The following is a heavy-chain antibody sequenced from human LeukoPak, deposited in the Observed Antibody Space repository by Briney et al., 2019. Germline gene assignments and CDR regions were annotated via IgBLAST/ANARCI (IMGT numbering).Heavy chain of an antibody. Sequence: QSGGSLRLSCAASGFTFSSYGMHWVRQAPGKGLEWVSAISASGGGTYYADSVKGRFTISRDNSKNTLYLQMNSLRAEDTAIYYCAKDLGDSSGYNPFDYWGQGTLVTVSS. J-gene: IGHJ4*02. CDR2: ISASGGGT. V-gene: IGHV3-23*01. D-gene: IGHD3-22*01. CDR3: AKDLGDSSGYNPFDY. CDR1: GFTFSSYG.